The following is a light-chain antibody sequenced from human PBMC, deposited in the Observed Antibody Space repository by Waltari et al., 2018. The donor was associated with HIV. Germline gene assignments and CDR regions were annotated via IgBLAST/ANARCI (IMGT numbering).Light chain of an antibody. CDR2: GAS. Sequence: EIVMTQSPATLSVSPGERATLSCRASQSVSSNVAWYQQKPGQAPRLLSYGASTRSTGIPARFSDSGSGTEFTLTISSLQSEDFAVYYCQQYNNWPPTWTFGQGTKVEIK. V-gene: IGKV3-15*01. CDR3: QQYNNWPPTWT. J-gene: IGKJ1*01. CDR1: QSVSSN.